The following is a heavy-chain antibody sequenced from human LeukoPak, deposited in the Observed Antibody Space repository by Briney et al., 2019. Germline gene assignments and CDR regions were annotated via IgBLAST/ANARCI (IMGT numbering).Heavy chain of an antibody. Sequence: PGGSLRLSCAASGFSVSMNYMSWVRQAPGKWLEWVSVIYSGGSAYYADSVEGRFSTSRDESKNTLYLQMNSLKAEDTAVYYCARDRIQLGGGAFDIWGQGTMVTVSS. CDR3: ARDRIQLGGGAFDI. V-gene: IGHV3-53*01. CDR2: IYSGGSA. J-gene: IGHJ3*02. CDR1: GFSVSMNY. D-gene: IGHD5-18*01.